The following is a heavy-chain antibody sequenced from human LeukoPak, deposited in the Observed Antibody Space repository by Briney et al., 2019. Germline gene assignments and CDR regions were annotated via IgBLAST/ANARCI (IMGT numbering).Heavy chain of an antibody. V-gene: IGHV4-59*01. J-gene: IGHJ3*02. CDR2: IDYSGST. CDR3: ARVFDAFDI. Sequence: PSGTLSVTCTVPGGSLSSYYWSWIRQPPGRGLQWIGYIDYSGSTNYSPSLKSRVTISVDTSKNQDSLKLSAVTAADTAVYYCARVFDAFDIWGQGTMVTVSS. CDR1: GGSLSSYY.